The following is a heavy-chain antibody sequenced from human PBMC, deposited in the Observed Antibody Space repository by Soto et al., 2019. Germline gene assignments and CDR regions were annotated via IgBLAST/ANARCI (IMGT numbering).Heavy chain of an antibody. CDR1: GFTFDDYA. CDR2: ISWNSGSI. V-gene: IGHV3-9*01. J-gene: IGHJ3*02. CDR3: AKRGSGQASRAFDI. Sequence: EVQLVESGGGLVQPGRSLRLSCAASGFTFDDYAMHWVRQAPGKGLEWVSGISWNSGSIGSADSVKGRFTISRDNAKNSLYLQMNSLRAEDTALYYCAKRGSGQASRAFDIWGQGTMVTVSS. D-gene: IGHD3-10*01.